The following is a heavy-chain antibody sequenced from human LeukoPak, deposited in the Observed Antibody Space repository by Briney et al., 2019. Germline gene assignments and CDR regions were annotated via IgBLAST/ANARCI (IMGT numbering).Heavy chain of an antibody. J-gene: IGHJ5*02. CDR3: ARMSHFSSGWSGGWFDP. CDR2: INHSGST. D-gene: IGHD6-19*01. CDR1: GGSFSGYY. Sequence: SETLSLTCAVYGGSFSGYYWSWIRQPPGKGLEWIGEINHSGSTNYNPSLKSRVTISVDTSKNQFSLKLSSVTAADSAVYYCARMSHFSSGWSGGWFDPWGQGTLVTVSS. V-gene: IGHV4-34*01.